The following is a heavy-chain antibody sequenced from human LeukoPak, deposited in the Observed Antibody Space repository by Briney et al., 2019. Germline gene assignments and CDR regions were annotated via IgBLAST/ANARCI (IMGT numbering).Heavy chain of an antibody. Sequence: GASVKVSCKASGYTFTSYGISWVRQAPGQGLEWMGWISAYNGNTNYAQKLQGRVTMTTDTSTSTAYMELRSLRSDDTAVYYCARDRPSVTTGGDAFDIWGQGTMVTVSS. CDR2: ISAYNGNT. J-gene: IGHJ3*02. V-gene: IGHV1-18*01. D-gene: IGHD4-17*01. CDR1: GYTFTSYG. CDR3: ARDRPSVTTGGDAFDI.